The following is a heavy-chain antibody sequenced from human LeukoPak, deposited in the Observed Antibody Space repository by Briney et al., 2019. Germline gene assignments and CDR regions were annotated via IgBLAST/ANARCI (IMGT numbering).Heavy chain of an antibody. CDR2: IKSKTDGGTT. CDR3: TTLLYYYGSGDLDY. V-gene: IGHV3-15*01. CDR1: GFTFSNAW. D-gene: IGHD3-10*01. J-gene: IGHJ4*02. Sequence: GSLRLSCAASGFTFSNAWMSWVRQALGKGLEWVGRIKSKTDGGTTDYAAPVKGRFTISRDDSKNTLYLQMNSLKTEDTAVYYCTTLLYYYGSGDLDYWGQGTLVTVSS.